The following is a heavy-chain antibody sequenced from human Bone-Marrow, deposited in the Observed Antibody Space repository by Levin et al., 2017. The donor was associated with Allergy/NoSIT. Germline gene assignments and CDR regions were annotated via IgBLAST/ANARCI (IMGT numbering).Heavy chain of an antibody. CDR3: ARWGYCSGGSCYSGRGDAFDI. CDR2: MNPNSGNT. Sequence: GESLKISCKASGYTFTSYDINWVRQATGQGLEWMGWMNPNSGNTGYAQKFQGRVTMTRNTSISTAYMELSSLRSEDTAVYYCARWGYCSGGSCYSGRGDAFDIWGQGTMVTVSS. V-gene: IGHV1-8*01. J-gene: IGHJ3*02. CDR1: GYTFTSYD. D-gene: IGHD2-15*01.